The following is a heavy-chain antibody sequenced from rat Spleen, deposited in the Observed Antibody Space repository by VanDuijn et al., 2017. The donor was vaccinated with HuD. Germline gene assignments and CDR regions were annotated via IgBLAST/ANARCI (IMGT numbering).Heavy chain of an antibody. J-gene: IGHJ2*01. CDR2: ISTGGGNT. D-gene: IGHD1-12*01. CDR1: GFTFSKYD. V-gene: IGHV5S23*01. Sequence: EVQLVESGGGLVQPGRSLKLSCAASGFTFSKYDMAWVRQAPTKGLEWVASISTGGGNTYYRDSVKGRFTISRDNAKSTLYLQMNSLRSEDTATYYWARHRDSYAQGYFDYWGQGVMVTVSS. CDR3: ARHRDSYAQGYFDY.